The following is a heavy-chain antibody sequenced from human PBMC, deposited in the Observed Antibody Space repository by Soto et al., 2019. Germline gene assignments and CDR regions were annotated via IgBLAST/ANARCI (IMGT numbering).Heavy chain of an antibody. CDR2: MNPNSDNT. CDR3: ARGITYGDCPRWVDP. CDR1: GYTFTSYD. J-gene: IGHJ5*02. D-gene: IGHD4-17*01. Sequence: QVQLVQSGAEVKKPGASVKVSCKASGYTFTSYDINWVRQATGHGFEYLGWMNPNSDNTGYVKKFQGRVTMTRDTSMSTAYMELSSLRSEDTAVYYCARGITYGDCPRWVDPWGPGTLVTVYS. V-gene: IGHV1-8*01.